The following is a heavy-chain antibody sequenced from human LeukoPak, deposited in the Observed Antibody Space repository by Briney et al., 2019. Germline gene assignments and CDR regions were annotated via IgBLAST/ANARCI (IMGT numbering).Heavy chain of an antibody. D-gene: IGHD2-2*02. CDR2: IYAGDSDT. CDR1: GYSFINYW. J-gene: IGHJ4*02. V-gene: IGHV5-51*01. CDR3: ARGYCSSTSCYTNFDY. Sequence: GESLKISCKGSGYSFINYWIVWVRQMPGKGLEWRGSIYAGDSDTRYSPSFQGQITISADKSIDTAYLQWSSLKASDTAVYYCARGYCSSTSCYTNFDYWGQGTLVTVSS.